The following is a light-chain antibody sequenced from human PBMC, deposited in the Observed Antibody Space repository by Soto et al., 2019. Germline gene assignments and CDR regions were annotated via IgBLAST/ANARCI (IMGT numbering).Light chain of an antibody. CDR3: QHYNSFSRS. CDR1: DNIVHW. V-gene: IGKV1-5*03. CDR2: KSA. J-gene: IGKJ1*01. Sequence: DIQMTQSPSTLSASVGDRVAITCRASDNIVHWVAWYQQKPGKAPKLLIYKSANLADEVPSRFAGSGSGTDFTLPFSRLQPDDFATYYCQHYNSFSRSFGQGTKVEV.